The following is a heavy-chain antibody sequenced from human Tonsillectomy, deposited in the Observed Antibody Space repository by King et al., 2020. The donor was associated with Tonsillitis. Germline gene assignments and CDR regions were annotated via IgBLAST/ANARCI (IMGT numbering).Heavy chain of an antibody. Sequence: VQLVESGGGVVQPGRSLRLSCAASGFSFSTSGMHWVRQAPGKGLGGVALFSYGGRTKYYGDSVKCRFTISRDNLQNTLYLEMTSLKAEDTAVYYCAKDLTGGDNSYYYMDVWGKGTTVTVSS. V-gene: IGHV3-30*18. CDR3: AKDLTGGDNSYYYMDV. CDR2: FSYGGRTK. J-gene: IGHJ6*03. CDR1: GFSFSTSG. D-gene: IGHD7-27*01.